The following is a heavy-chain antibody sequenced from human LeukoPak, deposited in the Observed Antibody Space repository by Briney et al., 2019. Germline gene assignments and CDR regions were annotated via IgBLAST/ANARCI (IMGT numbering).Heavy chain of an antibody. CDR3: AKQQLVRCFDY. CDR2: IFYSGST. CDR1: GFTVSSNY. D-gene: IGHD6-13*01. Sequence: MSGGSLRLSCAASGFTVSSNYMSWVRQAPGKGLEWIGSIFYSGSTYYNPSLKSRVTISVDTSKTQFSLKLSSVTAADTAVYYCAKQQLVRCFDYWGQGTLVTVSS. J-gene: IGHJ4*02. V-gene: IGHV4-59*05.